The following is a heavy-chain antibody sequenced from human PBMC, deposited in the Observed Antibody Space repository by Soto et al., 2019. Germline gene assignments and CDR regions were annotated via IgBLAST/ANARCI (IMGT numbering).Heavy chain of an antibody. CDR2: FYYTGGT. D-gene: IGHD3-22*01. V-gene: IGHV4-39*01. J-gene: IGHJ5*02. Sequence: PSETLSLTCTVSGGSISSGGYYWAWIRQPPGKGLEWIGSFYYTGGTYYTPSLKSRATIFVDTSKNQIFLKLSSVTAADTAVYYCARPIEGGSSGYHHWGQGTLVTVSS. CDR1: GGSISSGGYY. CDR3: ARPIEGGSSGYHH.